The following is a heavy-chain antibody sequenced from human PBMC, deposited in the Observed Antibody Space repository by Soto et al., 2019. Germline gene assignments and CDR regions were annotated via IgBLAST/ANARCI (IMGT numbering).Heavy chain of an antibody. CDR1: GYTFIDYY. Sequence: ASVKVSCKGSGYTFIDYYMHWVRQAPGQGFEWMGRISPKSGGTNYAQKFQGRVTMTWDTSRNTAYMELSSLMSEDTAVYYCARPPGYISDWCYFDLWGQGTLVTVSS. CDR2: ISPKSGGT. CDR3: ARPPGYISDWCYFDL. D-gene: IGHD6-19*01. J-gene: IGHJ4*02. V-gene: IGHV1-2*02.